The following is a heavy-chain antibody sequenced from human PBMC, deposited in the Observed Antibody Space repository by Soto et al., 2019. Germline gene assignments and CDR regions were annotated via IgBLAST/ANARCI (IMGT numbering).Heavy chain of an antibody. CDR3: AKEVSSRRWFDP. Sequence: SDTLALTCAVSGASIRSYHWSFLRQPAGKGLEWIGRIQHTGNTNYNPSLKSRVTMSADTSKNQISLKMTSVTAADTAVYFCAKEVSSRRWFDPWGQGVRVTASS. CDR1: GASIRSYH. CDR2: IQHTGNT. J-gene: IGHJ5*02. V-gene: IGHV4-4*07.